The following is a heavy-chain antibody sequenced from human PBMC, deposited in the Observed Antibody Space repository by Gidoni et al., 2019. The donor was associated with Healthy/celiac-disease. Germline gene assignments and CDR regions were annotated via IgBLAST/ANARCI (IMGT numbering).Heavy chain of an antibody. Sequence: EVQLVQSGAEVKQPGESLKISCKGSGYSFTSYWIGWVRQMPGKGLEWMGIIYPGDSDTRYSPSFQGQVTISADKSISTAYLQWSSLKASDTAMYYCARREYYDSSGYYPLDYWGQGTLVTVSS. CDR1: GYSFTSYW. J-gene: IGHJ4*02. CDR2: IYPGDSDT. CDR3: ARREYYDSSGYYPLDY. V-gene: IGHV5-51*01. D-gene: IGHD3-22*01.